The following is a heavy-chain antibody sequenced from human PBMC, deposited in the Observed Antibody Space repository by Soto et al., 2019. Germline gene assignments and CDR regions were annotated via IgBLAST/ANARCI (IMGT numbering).Heavy chain of an antibody. D-gene: IGHD1-26*01. CDR1: GGTFSSYS. CDR2: IIPIFGTA. Sequence: QVQLVQSGAEGKKPGSSVKVSCKASGGTFSSYSINWVRQAPGQGLEWMGEIIPIFGTANYAQKFQGRVTITADESTSTAYMELSSLRSEDTALYYCARDGGRHSGGIDYWGQGTLVTVSS. V-gene: IGHV1-69*01. CDR3: ARDGGRHSGGIDY. J-gene: IGHJ4*02.